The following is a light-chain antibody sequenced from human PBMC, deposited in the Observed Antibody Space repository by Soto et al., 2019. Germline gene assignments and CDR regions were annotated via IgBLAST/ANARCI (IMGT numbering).Light chain of an antibody. J-gene: IGLJ1*01. V-gene: IGLV1-40*01. CDR1: SSNIGAGYD. CDR2: GNS. CDR3: QSYDSSWRGYV. Sequence: QSVLTQPPSVSGAPGQRVTISCTGSSSNIGAGYDVHWYQQLPGTAPKLLIYGNSNRPSGVPDRFSGSKSGTSASLAITGLQAGEEADYYCQSYDSSWRGYVFGRGTKVTVL.